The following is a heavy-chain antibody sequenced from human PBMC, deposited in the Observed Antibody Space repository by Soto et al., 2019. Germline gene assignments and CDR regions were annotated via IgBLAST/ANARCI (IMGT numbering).Heavy chain of an antibody. CDR1: GGSFSGYY. CDR2: ISHSGTT. D-gene: IGHD6-13*01. V-gene: IGHV4-34*01. CDR3: VHHTAATGYFDF. J-gene: IGHJ4*02. Sequence: QVQLQQWGAGLLKPSETLSLTCAFYGGSFSGYYWSWIRQPPGKGLEWVGEISHSGTTNYHPSLKRLVTISLDTSKNQFSLKLSSVTAADTAVYYCVHHTAATGYFDFWGQGTLVTVSS.